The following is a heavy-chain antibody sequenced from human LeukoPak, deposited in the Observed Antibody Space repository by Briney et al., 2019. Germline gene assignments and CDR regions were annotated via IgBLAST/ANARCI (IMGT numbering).Heavy chain of an antibody. CDR1: GFTFSRYG. CDR2: IWYDASNE. V-gene: IGHV3-33*01. D-gene: IGHD6-6*01. Sequence: PGGSLRLSCAASGFTFSRYGMHWVRQAPGKGLEWVAAIWYDASNEYYADSVKGRFTISRDNSKNTLYLQMNSLRGEDTAIYYCARGTSRSSSSPHDPWGQGTLVTAPS. CDR3: ARGTSRSSSSPHDP. J-gene: IGHJ5*02.